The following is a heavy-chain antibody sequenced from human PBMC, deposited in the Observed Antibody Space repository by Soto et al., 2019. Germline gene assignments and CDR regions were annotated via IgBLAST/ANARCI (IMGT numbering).Heavy chain of an antibody. V-gene: IGHV3-23*01. CDR2: ISGSGGIT. J-gene: IGHJ4*02. Sequence: GGSLRLSCAASGFTFASYAMNWVRQAPGKGLEWVSTISGSGGITDYADSVKGRFTISRDNSKNTLFLQMNSLRAEDTAVYYCAKTAILGLVISYFDYWGQGTLVTVSS. CDR3: AKTAILGLVISYFDY. CDR1: GFTFASYA. D-gene: IGHD3-3*01.